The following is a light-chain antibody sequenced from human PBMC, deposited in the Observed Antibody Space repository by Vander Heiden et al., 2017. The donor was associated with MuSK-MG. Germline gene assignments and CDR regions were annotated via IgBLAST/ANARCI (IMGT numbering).Light chain of an antibody. CDR3: QQYFSYKT. CDR2: EAS. J-gene: IGKJ1*01. Sequence: DIQMTPSPTALSASAGDRVTITSRASQSVNSELAWYQQKPGKAPKLLIYEASSLESGVPSRFSGSGSGTEFTLTITSLQSDDSGIYYCQQYFSYKTFGQGTKVEI. CDR1: QSVNSE. V-gene: IGKV1-5*03.